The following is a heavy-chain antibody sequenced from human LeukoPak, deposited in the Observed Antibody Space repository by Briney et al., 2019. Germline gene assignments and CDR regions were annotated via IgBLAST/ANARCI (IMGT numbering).Heavy chain of an antibody. CDR3: ARDIRWRGLEPYYFDY. Sequence: ASVKVSCKASGYTFTSYGISWVRQAPGQGLEWMGWISAYNGNTNYAQKLQGRVTMTTDTSTSTAYMELRSLRSDDTAVYYCARDIRWRGLEPYYFDYWGQGTLVTVSS. V-gene: IGHV1-18*01. CDR2: ISAYNGNT. D-gene: IGHD1-1*01. CDR1: GYTFTSYG. J-gene: IGHJ4*02.